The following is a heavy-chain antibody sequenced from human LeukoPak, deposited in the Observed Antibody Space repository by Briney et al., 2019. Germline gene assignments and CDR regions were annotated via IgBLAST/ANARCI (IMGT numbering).Heavy chain of an antibody. V-gene: IGHV4-30-2*01. CDR3: ARGVPAAIDY. CDR1: GGSISSGGYY. D-gene: IGHD2-2*02. J-gene: IGHJ4*02. CDR2: IYHSGST. Sequence: TSQTLSLTCTVSGGSISSGGYYWSWIRQPPGKGLEWIGYIYHSGSTYYNPSLKSRVSILIDRSKNQFSLELSSVTSADTAVYYCARGVPAAIDYWGQGTLVTVSS.